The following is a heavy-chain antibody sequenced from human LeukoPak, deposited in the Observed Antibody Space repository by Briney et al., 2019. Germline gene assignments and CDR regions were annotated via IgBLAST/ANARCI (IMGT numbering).Heavy chain of an antibody. CDR2: INHSGST. J-gene: IGHJ4*02. D-gene: IGHD3-22*01. CDR1: GGSISSGGYS. Sequence: SETLSLTCAVSGGSISSGGYSWSWIRQPPGKGLEWIGEINHSGSTNYNPSLKSRVTISVDTSKNQFSLKLSSVTAADTAVYYCAQDSSGYYYVFDYWGQGTLVTVSS. CDR3: AQDSSGYYYVFDY. V-gene: IGHV4-30-2*01.